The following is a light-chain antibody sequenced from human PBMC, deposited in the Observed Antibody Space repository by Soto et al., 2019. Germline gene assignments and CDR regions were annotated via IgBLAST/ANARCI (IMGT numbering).Light chain of an antibody. CDR2: DAS. CDR1: QSISSW. Sequence: DIQMTQSPSTLSASVGDRVTITCRASQSISSWLAWYQQKPGKAPKLLIYDASSLESGVPSRFSGSGSGTEFTLTISSLQPDDFATYYCQQYNPFGQGTKVEIK. CDR3: QQYNP. V-gene: IGKV1-5*01. J-gene: IGKJ1*01.